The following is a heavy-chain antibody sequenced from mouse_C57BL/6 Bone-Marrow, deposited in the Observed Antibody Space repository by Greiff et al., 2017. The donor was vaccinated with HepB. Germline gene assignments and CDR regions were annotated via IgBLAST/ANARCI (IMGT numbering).Heavy chain of an antibody. Sequence: DVMLVESGGGLVQPGGSLKLSCAASGFTFSDYGMAWVRQAPRQGPEWVAFISNLAYSIYYADTVTGRFTISRENAKNTLYLEMSSLRSEDTAMYYCARKGDYCGSSYWYFDVWGTGTTVTVSS. V-gene: IGHV5-15*01. D-gene: IGHD1-1*01. CDR2: ISNLAYSI. J-gene: IGHJ1*03. CDR3: ARKGDYCGSSYWYFDV. CDR1: GFTFSDYG.